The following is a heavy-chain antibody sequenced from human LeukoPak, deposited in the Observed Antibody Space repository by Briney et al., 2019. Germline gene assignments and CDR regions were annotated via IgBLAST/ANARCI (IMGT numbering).Heavy chain of an antibody. D-gene: IGHD6-13*01. CDR3: ARDPRIAAAADPY. CDR2: ISSSSSYI. V-gene: IGHV3-21*01. CDR1: GFTFSSYS. J-gene: IGHJ4*02. Sequence: GGSLRLSCAASGFTFSSYSMNWVRQAPGKGLEWVSSISSSSSYIYYADSVKGRFTISRDNAKNSLYLQMNSLRAGDTAVYYCARDPRIAAAADPYWGQGTLVTVSS.